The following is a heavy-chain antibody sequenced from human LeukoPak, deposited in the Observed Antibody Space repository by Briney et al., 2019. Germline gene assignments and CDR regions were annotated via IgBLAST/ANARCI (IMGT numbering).Heavy chain of an antibody. V-gene: IGHV3-23*01. CDR2: ISSGRST. Sequence: GGSLRLSCAASGFTFSSYAMSWVRQAPGKGLEWVSAISSGRSTYYADSVKGRFTISRDNSKNTVYLQMNSLRAEDTAIYYCAKIPQAAIFTVPNFDYWGQGTLVTVSS. CDR3: AKIPQAAIFTVPNFDY. J-gene: IGHJ4*02. D-gene: IGHD3-3*01. CDR1: GFTFSSYA.